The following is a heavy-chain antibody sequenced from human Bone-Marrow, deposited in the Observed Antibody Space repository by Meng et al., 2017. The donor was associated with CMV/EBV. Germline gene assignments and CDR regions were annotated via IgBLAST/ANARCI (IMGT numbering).Heavy chain of an antibody. J-gene: IGHJ4*02. CDR2: IQSSGGGT. Sequence: ASVKVSCKASGYTFTSNYIHWVRQAPGQGLEWMGIIQSSGGGTSYAQKFQGRVTMTRDTSTSTVYMELSSLRSEDTAVYYCAAEMYSGSYYFNYWGQGTLVTVSS. CDR3: AAEMYSGSYYFNY. V-gene: IGHV1-46*01. CDR1: GYTFTSNY. D-gene: IGHD1-26*01.